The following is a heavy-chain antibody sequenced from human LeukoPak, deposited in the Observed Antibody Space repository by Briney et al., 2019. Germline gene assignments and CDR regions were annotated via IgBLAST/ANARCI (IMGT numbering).Heavy chain of an antibody. CDR1: GFTFDDYA. D-gene: IGHD3-16*02. Sequence: PGRSLRLSCAASGFTFDDYAMHWARQAPGKGLEWVSGISWNSGSIGYADSVKGRFTISRDNAKNSLYLQMNSLRAEDTALYYCAKGLRRLGLSLWYWGQGTLVTVSS. J-gene: IGHJ4*02. CDR3: AKGLRRLGLSLWY. V-gene: IGHV3-9*01. CDR2: ISWNSGSI.